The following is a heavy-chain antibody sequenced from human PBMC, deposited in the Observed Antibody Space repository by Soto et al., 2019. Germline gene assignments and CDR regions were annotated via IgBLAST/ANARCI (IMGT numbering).Heavy chain of an antibody. CDR1: GDSISSDDYY. CDR3: AISHDYSAYVFGC. J-gene: IGHJ4*02. D-gene: IGHD4-4*01. V-gene: IGHV4-30-4*01. CDR2: ISYSGTT. Sequence: QVQLQASGPGVVKPLQTLSLTCTVSGDSISSDDYYCSWIRQPPGKGLAWIGYISYSGTTSYNPSIKSRVLFSVDTSKKQFSLKLTSVTAAATAVYYCAISHDYSAYVFGCWGQGTRVTASS.